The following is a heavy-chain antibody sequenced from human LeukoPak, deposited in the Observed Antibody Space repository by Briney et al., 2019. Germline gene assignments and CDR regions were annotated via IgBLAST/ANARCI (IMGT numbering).Heavy chain of an antibody. CDR1: GFTFSLYA. CDR2: INSGGDDI. J-gene: IGHJ4*02. CDR3: ARDTIQPGLIDD. Sequence: GGSLRLSCAASGFTFSLYAMNWVRQAPGKGLEWISYINSGGDDIHYAASVRGRFTISRDDARNTLYLQLSSLRAEDTAVYYCARDTIQPGLIDDWGQGTLVTVSS. D-gene: IGHD2-2*01. V-gene: IGHV3-21*05.